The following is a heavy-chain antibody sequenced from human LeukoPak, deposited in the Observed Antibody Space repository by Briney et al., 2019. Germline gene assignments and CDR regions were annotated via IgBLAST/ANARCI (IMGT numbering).Heavy chain of an antibody. J-gene: IGHJ4*02. CDR2: ISYDGNKK. Sequence: ALSLYYAAAGFAFSCYAMHWVRPARRKGEEWVAVISYDGNKKYYADSVTGRFTISRDKSNNTLYLQRNSLRAEDTAVYYRARDWNEYSFDYWGQGTLVTVSS. CDR1: GFAFSCYA. CDR3: ARDWNEYSFDY. D-gene: IGHD1-1*01. V-gene: IGHV3-30*04.